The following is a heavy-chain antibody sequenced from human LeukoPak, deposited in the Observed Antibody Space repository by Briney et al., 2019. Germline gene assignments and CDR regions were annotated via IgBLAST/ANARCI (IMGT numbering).Heavy chain of an antibody. Sequence: PSETLSLTCTVSGGSISTYYWSWIRQPPGKGLEWIGYIYYRGNTNYNPSLKSRVTISIDPSKNQFSLKLSSVTAADTAVYYCARVGSGSFDYWGQGTLVTVSS. V-gene: IGHV4-59*01. J-gene: IGHJ4*02. D-gene: IGHD3-10*01. CDR2: IYYRGNT. CDR3: ARVGSGSFDY. CDR1: GGSISTYY.